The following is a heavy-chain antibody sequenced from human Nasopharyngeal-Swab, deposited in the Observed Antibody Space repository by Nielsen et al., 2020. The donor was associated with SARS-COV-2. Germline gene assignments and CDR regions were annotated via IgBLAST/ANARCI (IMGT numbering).Heavy chain of an antibody. V-gene: IGHV3-30*03. CDR3: ARGAYDSSGYFWDY. Sequence: VRQAPGKGLEWVAVISYDGSNKYYADSVKGRFTISRDNSKNTLYLQMNSLRAEDTAVYYCARGAYDSSGYFWDYWGQGTLVTASS. CDR2: ISYDGSNK. D-gene: IGHD3-22*01. J-gene: IGHJ4*02.